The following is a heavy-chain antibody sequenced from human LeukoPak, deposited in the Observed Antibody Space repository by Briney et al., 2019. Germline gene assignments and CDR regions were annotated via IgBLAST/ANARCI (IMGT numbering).Heavy chain of an antibody. CDR1: GGPISSYY. CDR3: ARHGTGYSSSWYYLYFDY. D-gene: IGHD6-13*01. Sequence: PSETLSLTCTVSGGPISSYYWSWIRQPPGKGLEWIGYIYYSGSTNYNPSLKSRVTISVDTSKNQFSLKLSSVTAADTAVYYCARHGTGYSSSWYYLYFDYWGQGTLVTVSS. J-gene: IGHJ4*02. V-gene: IGHV4-59*08. CDR2: IYYSGST.